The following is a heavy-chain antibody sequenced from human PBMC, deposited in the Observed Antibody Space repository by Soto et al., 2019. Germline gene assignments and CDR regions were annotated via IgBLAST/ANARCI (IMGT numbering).Heavy chain of an antibody. V-gene: IGHV4-61*01. J-gene: IGHJ4*02. Sequence: PSETLSLTCTVSGAPVSSETHFWTWIRQPPGKGLEWIGYMYYSGITNSNPALKSRVTLSVDRSRNQFSLSLNSVTAADTAVYYCAREDMSGTYYFDYWGSGTQATVSS. CDR1: GAPVSSETHF. CDR3: AREDMSGTYYFDY. D-gene: IGHD1-26*01. CDR2: MYYSGIT.